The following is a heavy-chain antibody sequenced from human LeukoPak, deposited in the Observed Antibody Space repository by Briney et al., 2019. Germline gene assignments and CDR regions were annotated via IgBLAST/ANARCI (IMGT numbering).Heavy chain of an antibody. D-gene: IGHD3-9*01. Sequence: GGSLRLSCAASGFTFSSYGMHWVRQAPGKGLEWVAVIWYDGSNKYYADSAKGRFTISRDNSKNTLYLQMNSLRAEDTAVYYCARASKYYDILTGYFTVWGQGTLVTVSS. V-gene: IGHV3-33*01. CDR2: IWYDGSNK. CDR3: ARASKYYDILTGYFTV. J-gene: IGHJ4*02. CDR1: GFTFSSYG.